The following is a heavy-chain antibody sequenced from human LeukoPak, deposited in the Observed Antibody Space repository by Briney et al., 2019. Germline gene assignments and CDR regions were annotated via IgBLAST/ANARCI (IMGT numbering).Heavy chain of an antibody. CDR3: AKGFSAAVADAFDY. J-gene: IGHJ4*02. D-gene: IGHD6-19*01. CDR1: GFTFSSYG. V-gene: IGHV3-30*18. Sequence: GGSLRLSCAASGFTFSSYGMHWVRQAPGKGLEWVAVISYDGSNKYYADSVKGRFTISRDNSKNTLYLQMNSLRAEDTAVYYCAKGFSAAVADAFDYWGQGTLVTVSS. CDR2: ISYDGSNK.